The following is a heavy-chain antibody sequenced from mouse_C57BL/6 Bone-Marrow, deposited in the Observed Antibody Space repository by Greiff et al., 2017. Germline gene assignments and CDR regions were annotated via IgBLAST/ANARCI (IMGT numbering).Heavy chain of an antibody. V-gene: IGHV7-1*01. CDR1: GFTFSDFY. CDR2: SRNKANDYTT. J-gene: IGHJ4*01. CDR3: ARDAWWAMDY. Sequence: EVQVVESGGGLVQSGRSLRLSCATSGFTFSDFYMEWVRQAPGKGLEWIAASRNKANDYTTEYSASVKGRFIVSRDTSQSILYLQMNALRAEDTAIYYCARDAWWAMDYWGQGTSVTVSS. D-gene: IGHD1-1*02.